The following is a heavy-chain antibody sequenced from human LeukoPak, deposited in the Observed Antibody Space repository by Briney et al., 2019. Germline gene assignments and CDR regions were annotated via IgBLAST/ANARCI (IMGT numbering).Heavy chain of an antibody. CDR2: IIPILGIA. J-gene: IGHJ2*01. Sequence: SVKVSCKASGGTFSSYAISWVRQAPGQGLEWMGRIIPILGIANYAQKLQGRVTMTTDTSTSTAYMELRSLRSDDTAVYYCARDTVTWYFDLWGRGALVTVSS. CDR1: GGTFSSYA. V-gene: IGHV1-69*04. CDR3: ARDTVTWYFDL. D-gene: IGHD4-11*01.